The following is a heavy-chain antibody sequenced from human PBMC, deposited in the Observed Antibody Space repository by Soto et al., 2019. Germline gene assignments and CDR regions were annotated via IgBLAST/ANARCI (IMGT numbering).Heavy chain of an antibody. Sequence: GESLKISCAASGFTFSSYAMSWVRQAPGKGLEWVSAISGSGGSTYYVDSVKGRFTISRDNSKNTLYLQMNSLRAEDTAVYYCAKVRPVGDPYYFDYWGQGTLVTVSS. D-gene: IGHD3-16*01. CDR2: ISGSGGST. CDR3: AKVRPVGDPYYFDY. V-gene: IGHV3-23*01. CDR1: GFTFSSYA. J-gene: IGHJ4*02.